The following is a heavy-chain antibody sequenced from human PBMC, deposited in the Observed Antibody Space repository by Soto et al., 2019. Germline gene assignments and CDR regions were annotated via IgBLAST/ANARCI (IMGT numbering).Heavy chain of an antibody. Sequence: ASVKVSCKASGYTFTGYYMHWVRQAPGQGLEWMGWINPNSGGTNYAQKFQGWVTMTRDTSISTAYMELNRLRSDDTAVYYCARAPYSSGWYAWFDPWGQGTLVTVSS. J-gene: IGHJ5*02. V-gene: IGHV1-2*04. CDR2: INPNSGGT. CDR3: ARAPYSSGWYAWFDP. D-gene: IGHD6-19*01. CDR1: GYTFTGYY.